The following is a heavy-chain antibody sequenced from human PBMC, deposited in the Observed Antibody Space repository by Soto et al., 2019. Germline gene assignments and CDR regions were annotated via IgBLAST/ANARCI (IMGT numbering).Heavy chain of an antibody. CDR2: VSFSGSK. CDR3: ARGVVVVPRGAYYYYGMDV. Sequence: SETLSLTCTVSGDSVSNSGYYWGWIRQSPGKRLEWIGSVSFSGSKYYNPSLRSRVTFSVGTSKDLFSLKLSSVTAADTAAYYCARGVVVVPRGAYYYYGMDVWGQGTTVSVSS. D-gene: IGHD2-15*01. J-gene: IGHJ6*02. V-gene: IGHV4-39*01. CDR1: GDSVSNSGYY.